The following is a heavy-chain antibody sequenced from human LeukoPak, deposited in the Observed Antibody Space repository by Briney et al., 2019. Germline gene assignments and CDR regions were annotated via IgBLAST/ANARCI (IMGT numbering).Heavy chain of an antibody. J-gene: IGHJ4*02. V-gene: IGHV3-30*18. Sequence: GGSLRLSCVASGFTFGKYWMSWVRQAPGKGLEWVAVISYDGRNKHYPDSVKGRFTISRDISTDTLWLQMDSLRTEDTAMYYCAKGPLRGTAAAIDYWGQGTLVTVSS. CDR2: ISYDGRNK. CDR3: AKGPLRGTAAAIDY. CDR1: GFTFGKYW. D-gene: IGHD2-2*01.